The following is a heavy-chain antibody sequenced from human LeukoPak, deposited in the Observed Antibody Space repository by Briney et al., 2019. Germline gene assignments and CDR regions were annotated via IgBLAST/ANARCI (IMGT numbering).Heavy chain of an antibody. CDR2: IYDGGTT. J-gene: IGHJ3*01. D-gene: IGHD5-24*01. V-gene: IGHV3-53*01. Sequence: PGGSLRLSCAASGFTVSSNFMSWVRQAPGQGLEWVSSIYDGGTTHHADSVKGRFTISRDNSKNTLSLQMNSLRVEDTAMYFCAKDIQLSTWGLGTMVTVSS. CDR1: GFTVSSNF. CDR3: AKDIQLST.